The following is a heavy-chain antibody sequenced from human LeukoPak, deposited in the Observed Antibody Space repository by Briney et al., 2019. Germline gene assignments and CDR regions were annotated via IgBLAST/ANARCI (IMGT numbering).Heavy chain of an antibody. CDR3: ATSGIFGVVAY. CDR2: IWYDGSNK. V-gene: IGHV3-33*08. J-gene: IGHJ4*02. Sequence: PGGSLRLSCAASGFTFSSYAMSWVRQAPGKGLEWVAVIWYDGSNKYYADSVKGRFTISSDNSKNTLYLQMNSLRAEDTAVYYCATSGIFGVVAYWGQGTLVTVSS. CDR1: GFTFSSYA. D-gene: IGHD3-3*01.